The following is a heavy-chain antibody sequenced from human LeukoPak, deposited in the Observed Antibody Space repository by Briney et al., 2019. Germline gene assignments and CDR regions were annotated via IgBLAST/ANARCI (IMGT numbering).Heavy chain of an antibody. Sequence: PGGSLRLSCAGSGFTFSDYGMNWVRQAPGKGLEWVSYISSSGSTIYYADSVKGRFTISRDNAKNSLYLQMNSLRAEDTAVYYCARVFSTAGTVYFDYWGQGTLVTVSS. J-gene: IGHJ4*02. CDR1: GFTFSDYG. CDR2: ISSSGSTI. CDR3: ARVFSTAGTVYFDY. V-gene: IGHV3-48*04. D-gene: IGHD6-13*01.